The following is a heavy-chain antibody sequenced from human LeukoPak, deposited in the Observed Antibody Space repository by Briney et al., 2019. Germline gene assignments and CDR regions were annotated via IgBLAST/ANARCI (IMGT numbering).Heavy chain of an antibody. Sequence: ASVKVSCKASGYTFTSYGISWVRQAPGQGLEWMGWINAGNGNTKYSQKFQGRVTITRDTSASTAYMELSSLRSEDTAVYYCARDPDSSGWYNSVDYWGQGTLVTVSS. V-gene: IGHV1-3*01. CDR1: GYTFTSYG. J-gene: IGHJ4*02. CDR3: ARDPDSSGWYNSVDY. D-gene: IGHD6-19*01. CDR2: INAGNGNT.